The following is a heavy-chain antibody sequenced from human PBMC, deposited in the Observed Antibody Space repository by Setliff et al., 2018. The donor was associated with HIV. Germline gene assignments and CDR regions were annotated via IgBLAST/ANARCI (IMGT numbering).Heavy chain of an antibody. J-gene: IGHJ6*03. Sequence: SETLSLTCTVSGDSISSGGYFWSWIRQPAGKGLEWVGHIHTTGSTNYNPSLKSRVTISMDTSKNQFSLKLSSVTAADTAVYYCARPYSYSSGWYFPWRDYYYMDVWGKGTTVTVSS. CDR1: GDSISSGGYF. CDR3: ARPYSYSSGWYFPWRDYYYMDV. D-gene: IGHD6-19*01. CDR2: IHTTGST. V-gene: IGHV4-61*09.